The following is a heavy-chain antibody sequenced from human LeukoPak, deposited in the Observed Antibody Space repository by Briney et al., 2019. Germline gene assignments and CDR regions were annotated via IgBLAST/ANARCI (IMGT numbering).Heavy chain of an antibody. CDR3: ARDGVYSGYDYYFDY. CDR2: INHSGST. V-gene: IGHV4-34*01. Sequence: SETLSLTCAVYGGSFSGYYWSWIRQPPGKGLEWIGEINHSGSTNYNPSLKSRVTISVDTSKNQFSPKLSSVTAADTAVYYCARDGVYSGYDYYFDYWGQGTLVTVSS. J-gene: IGHJ4*02. CDR1: GGSFSGYY. D-gene: IGHD5-12*01.